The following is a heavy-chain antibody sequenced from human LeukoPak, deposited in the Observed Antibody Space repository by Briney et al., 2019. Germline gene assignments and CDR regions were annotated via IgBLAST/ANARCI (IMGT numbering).Heavy chain of an antibody. CDR3: ARGWESGSFDY. CDR2: IYSGGGT. CDR1: GFTFSGYY. J-gene: IGHJ4*02. V-gene: IGHV3-53*01. D-gene: IGHD1-26*01. Sequence: PGGSLRLSCVVSGFTFSGYYMSWVRQAPGKGLEWVSVIYSGGGTYYADSVKGRFTISRDNSKNTPYLQMNSLRAEYTAVYYCARGWESGSFDYWGQGTLVTVSS.